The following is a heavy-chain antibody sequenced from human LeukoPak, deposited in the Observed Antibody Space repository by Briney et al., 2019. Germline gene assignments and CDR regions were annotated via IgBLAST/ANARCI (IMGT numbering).Heavy chain of an antibody. CDR2: IYDSGST. CDR3: ACLTTADAFDI. CDR1: GGSIGSYY. V-gene: IGHV4-59*01. Sequence: SETLSLTCTVSGGSIGSYYWSWIRQPPGKGLEWIGYIYDSGSTNYNPSLKSRVTISVDTSKNQFSLKLSSVTAADTAVYYCACLTTADAFDIWGQGTMVTVSS. D-gene: IGHD3-22*01. J-gene: IGHJ3*02.